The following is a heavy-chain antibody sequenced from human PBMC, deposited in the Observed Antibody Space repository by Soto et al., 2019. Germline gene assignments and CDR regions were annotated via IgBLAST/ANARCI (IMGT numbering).Heavy chain of an antibody. CDR3: ASNKDDYSTYYFDY. V-gene: IGHV1-18*01. Sequence: ASVKVSCKASGYTFTSYGISWVRQAPGQGLEWMGWISAYNGNTNYAQKLQGRVTMTTDTSTSTAYMELRSLRSDDTAVYYCASNKDDYSTYYFDYWGQGTLVTVSS. D-gene: IGHD4-4*01. CDR2: ISAYNGNT. J-gene: IGHJ4*02. CDR1: GYTFTSYG.